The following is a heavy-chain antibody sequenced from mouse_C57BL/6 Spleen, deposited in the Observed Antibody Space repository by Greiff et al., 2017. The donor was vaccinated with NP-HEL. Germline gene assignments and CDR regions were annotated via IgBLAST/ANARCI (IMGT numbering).Heavy chain of an antibody. CDR2: IYYSGTI. CDR1: GISITTGNYR. V-gene: IGHV3-5*01. J-gene: IGHJ3*01. D-gene: IGHD2-3*01. Sequence: EVQLQESGPGLVKPSPTVFLTCTVTGISITTGNYRWSWIRQFPGHKLEWIGYIYYSGTITYNPSLTSRTTNTKYTPKNQFFLEMSSLTAEDTATYYCAREGDGSWFAYWGQGTLVTVSA. CDR3: AREGDGSWFAY.